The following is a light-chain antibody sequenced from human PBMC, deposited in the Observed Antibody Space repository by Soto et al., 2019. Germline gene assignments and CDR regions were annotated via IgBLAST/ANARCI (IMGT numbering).Light chain of an antibody. CDR2: DVT. V-gene: IGLV7-46*01. CDR1: TGAVTSGHF. CDR3: SLFYSGIVV. J-gene: IGLJ2*01. Sequence: QTVVTQEPSLTVSPGGTVTLTCGSSTGAVTSGHFPYWFQQKPGQAPRTLIYDVTNKHPWTPARFSGSLLGGKAALTLSGAQPEDEAEYYCSLFYSGIVVFGGGTKLTVL.